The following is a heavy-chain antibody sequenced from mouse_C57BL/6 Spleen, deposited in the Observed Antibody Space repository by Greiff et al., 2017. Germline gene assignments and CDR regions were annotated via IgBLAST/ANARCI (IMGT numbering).Heavy chain of an antibody. CDR3: ARVNGDYDEWFAY. V-gene: IGHV1-64*01. Sequence: VQLQQPGAELVKPGASVKLSCKASGYTFTSYWMHWVKQRPGQCLEWIGMIHPNSGSTNYNEKFKSKATLTVDKSSSTAYMQLSSLTSEDSAVYYCARVNGDYDEWFAYWGQGTLVIVSA. CDR2: IHPNSGST. J-gene: IGHJ3*01. D-gene: IGHD2-4*01. CDR1: GYTFTSYW.